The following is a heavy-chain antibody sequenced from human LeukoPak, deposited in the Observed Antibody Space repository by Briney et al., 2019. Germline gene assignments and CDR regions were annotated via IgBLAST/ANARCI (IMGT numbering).Heavy chain of an antibody. Sequence: GESLKISCKGSGYSFTSYWIGWVRQMPGKGLEWMGIIYPDDSDTRYSPSFQGQVTISADKSISTAYLQWSSLKASDTAMYYCAREGGTMVRGVIGEGLDYWGQGTLVTVSS. J-gene: IGHJ4*02. D-gene: IGHD3-10*01. CDR1: GYSFTSYW. CDR2: IYPDDSDT. CDR3: AREGGTMVRGVIGEGLDY. V-gene: IGHV5-51*01.